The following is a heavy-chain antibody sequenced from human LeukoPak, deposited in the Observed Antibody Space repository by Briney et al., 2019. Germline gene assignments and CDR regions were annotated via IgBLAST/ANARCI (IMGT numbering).Heavy chain of an antibody. CDR2: IYYGGTT. CDR1: GGSMSSYY. Sequence: PSETLSLTCTVSGGSMSSYYWSWIRQSPGKGLEWIGYIYYGGTTNYNPSLRSRATISVDTSKNQFSLKLSSVTAADTAVYYCARLPYEGYYYSYGMDVWGQGTTVTVSS. V-gene: IGHV4-59*08. D-gene: IGHD5-12*01. J-gene: IGHJ6*02. CDR3: ARLPYEGYYYSYGMDV.